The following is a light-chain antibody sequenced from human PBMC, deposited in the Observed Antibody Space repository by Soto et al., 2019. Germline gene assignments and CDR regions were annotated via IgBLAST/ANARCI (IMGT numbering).Light chain of an antibody. V-gene: IGKV3-11*01. CDR1: QSIRNF. Sequence: EIVLTQSPGTLSLSPGERATLSCRASQSIRNFLAWYQQKPGQAPRLLIYDASNRASGIPPRFSGSGSGTDFTLAISGLEPEDLAVYYCQQRYNWPWTFGQGTKVEI. CDR2: DAS. J-gene: IGKJ1*01. CDR3: QQRYNWPWT.